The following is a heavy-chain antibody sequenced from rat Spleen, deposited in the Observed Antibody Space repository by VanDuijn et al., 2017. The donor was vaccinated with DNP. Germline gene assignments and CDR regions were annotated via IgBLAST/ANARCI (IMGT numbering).Heavy chain of an antibody. D-gene: IGHD1-7*01. CDR2: INSAGSI. CDR1: GYSITSHY. J-gene: IGHJ3*01. Sequence: EVQLQESGPGLVKPSQSLSLTCSVTGYSITSHYWGWIRKFPGHKLEWMGYINSAGSIEYNPSLKGRISITSDTSKNQFFLQVNSVTTDDTATYYCATSSYFGYDYGFAYWGQGTLVTVSS. CDR3: ATSSYFGYDYGFAY. V-gene: IGHV3-3*01.